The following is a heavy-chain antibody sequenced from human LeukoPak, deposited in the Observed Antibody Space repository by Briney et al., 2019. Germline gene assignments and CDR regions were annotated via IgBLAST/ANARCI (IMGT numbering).Heavy chain of an antibody. Sequence: GESLKISCKGSGYSFSTYRIAWVRQMPGKGLEWMGIIYPGDSDTRYSPSFQGQVTISADKSISTAYLQWSSLKASDTAIYYCARLDSSSWGLDFYGLDVWGQGTTVTVSS. J-gene: IGHJ6*02. D-gene: IGHD3-22*01. CDR3: ARLDSSSWGLDFYGLDV. CDR1: GYSFSTYR. V-gene: IGHV5-51*01. CDR2: IYPGDSDT.